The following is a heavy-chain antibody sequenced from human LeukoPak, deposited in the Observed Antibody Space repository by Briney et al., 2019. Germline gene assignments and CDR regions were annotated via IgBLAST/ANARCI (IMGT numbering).Heavy chain of an antibody. V-gene: IGHV3-7*01. CDR1: GFTFGSYW. J-gene: IGHJ4*02. Sequence: GGSLRLSCAASGFTFGSYWMTWVRQAPGKGLEWVANIKQDGSEKYYVDSVKGRFTISRDNAKNSLYLQMNSLRAEDTAVYYCARDESRYDSSGHYYGWGQGTLVTVSS. CDR2: IKQDGSEK. CDR3: ARDESRYDSSGHYYG. D-gene: IGHD3-22*01.